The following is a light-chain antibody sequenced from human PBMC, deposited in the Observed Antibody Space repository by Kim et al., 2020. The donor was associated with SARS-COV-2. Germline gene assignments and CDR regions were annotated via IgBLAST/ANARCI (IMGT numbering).Light chain of an antibody. CDR1: SLRSYY. J-gene: IGLJ1*01. CDR3: NSRDSSGYV. V-gene: IGLV3-19*01. Sequence: SSELTQDPAVSVALGQTVRITCQGDSLRSYYASWYQQKPGQAPVLVIYGKNNRPSGIPDRFSGSSSGNTASLTITGAQAEDEADYYCNSRDSSGYVFGTGTKSPS. CDR2: GKN.